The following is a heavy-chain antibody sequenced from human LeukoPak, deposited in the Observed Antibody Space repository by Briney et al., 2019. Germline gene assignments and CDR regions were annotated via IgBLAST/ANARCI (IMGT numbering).Heavy chain of an antibody. V-gene: IGHV4-59*01. J-gene: IGHJ4*02. D-gene: IGHD2-15*01. CDR2: IYYSGSP. Sequence: SETLSLTCTVSGGSISSYYWSWIRQPPGKGLEWIGYIYYSGSPNYNPSLKSRVTISVDTSKNQFSLKLSSVTAADTAVYYRARGLPRYYYFDYWGQGTLVTVSS. CDR1: GGSISSYY. CDR3: ARGLPRYYYFDY.